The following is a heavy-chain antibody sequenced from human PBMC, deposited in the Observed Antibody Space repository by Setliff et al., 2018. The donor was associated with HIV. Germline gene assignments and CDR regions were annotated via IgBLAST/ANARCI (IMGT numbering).Heavy chain of an antibody. CDR1: GGSISSGSYY. V-gene: IGHV4-39*07. J-gene: IGHJ3*02. CDR2: IYHSGNT. Sequence: SETLSLTCTVSGGSISSGSYYWSWIRQPAGEGLEWIGSIYHSGNTYYNPSLKSRVTMSLDTSKNQFSLKLNSVTAADTAVYYCATIAAAGLDAFDIWGQGSMVTVSS. CDR3: ATIAAAGLDAFDI. D-gene: IGHD6-13*01.